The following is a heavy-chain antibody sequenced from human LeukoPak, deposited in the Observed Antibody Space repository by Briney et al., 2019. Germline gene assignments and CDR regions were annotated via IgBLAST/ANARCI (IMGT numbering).Heavy chain of an antibody. J-gene: IGHJ4*02. CDR2: ISWNSGSI. Sequence: GGSLRLSCAGSGFIFNNYAMHWVRQPPGKGLEWVSGISWNSGSIDYADPVKGRFTISRDNAKNSLYLQMNSLRVEDTAFYYCAKDNRRHYTSGPNPDSLHWGQGALVTVSS. CDR1: GFIFNNYA. D-gene: IGHD6-19*01. V-gene: IGHV3-9*01. CDR3: AKDNRRHYTSGPNPDSLH.